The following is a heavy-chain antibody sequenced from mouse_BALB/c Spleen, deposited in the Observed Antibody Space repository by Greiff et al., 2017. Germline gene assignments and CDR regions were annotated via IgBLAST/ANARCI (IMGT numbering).Heavy chain of an antibody. J-gene: IGHJ3*01. CDR3: ARPTYYCGSSYWFAY. D-gene: IGHD1-1*01. V-gene: IGHV5-6-2*01. Sequence: EVKLVESGGGLVKLGGSLKLSCAASGFTFSSYYMSWVRQTPEKRLELVAAINSNGGSTYYPDTVKGRFTISRDNAKNTLYLQMSSLKSEDTALYYCARPTYYCGSSYWFAYWGQGTLVTVSA. CDR1: GFTFSSYY. CDR2: INSNGGST.